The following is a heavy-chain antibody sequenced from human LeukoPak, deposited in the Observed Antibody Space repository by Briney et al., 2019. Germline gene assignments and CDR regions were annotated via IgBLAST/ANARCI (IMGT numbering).Heavy chain of an antibody. J-gene: IGHJ4*02. D-gene: IGHD3-10*01. CDR3: ARRGGSGSRGDYYFDY. Sequence: PSETLSLTCTVSGGSISSSNSFWGWIRQPPGQGLEWIASVDYSGGIYHNPSLNSRVTISVYTSKSQFSLRLNAVTAADTAVYYCARRGGSGSRGDYYFDYWGQGTLVAVSS. CDR2: VDYSGGI. CDR1: GGSISSSNSF. V-gene: IGHV4-39*01.